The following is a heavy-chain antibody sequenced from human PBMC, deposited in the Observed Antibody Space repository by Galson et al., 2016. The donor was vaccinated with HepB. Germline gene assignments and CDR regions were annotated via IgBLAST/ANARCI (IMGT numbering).Heavy chain of an antibody. V-gene: IGHV3-7*03. CDR2: IKQDGSEK. Sequence: LRLSCAASGFTFSSYSMTWVRQAPGKGLEWVANIKQDGSEKYYVDSVKGRFTISRDNAKNSLYLQMNCLRGEDTAVYYCARGRGVDVWGQGTTVTVSS. CDR1: GFTFSSYS. CDR3: ARGRGVDV. J-gene: IGHJ6*02.